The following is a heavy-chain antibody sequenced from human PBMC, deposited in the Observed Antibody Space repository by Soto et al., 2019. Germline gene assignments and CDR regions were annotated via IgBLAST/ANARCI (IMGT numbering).Heavy chain of an antibody. CDR3: ARTDIVTTNCFDP. CDR2: INHRGSA. J-gene: IGHJ5*02. CDR1: GESFIGYY. Sequence: QVHLQQWGAGLLKPSETLSLTCAVYGESFIGYYWTCIRQPPGKGLEWIGEINHRGSANYNPSLNSRVTISVDTSNKQCSLKLSSVTAADTSVYYCARTDIVTTNCFDPWGQVTLVTVSS. V-gene: IGHV4-34*02. D-gene: IGHD5-12*01.